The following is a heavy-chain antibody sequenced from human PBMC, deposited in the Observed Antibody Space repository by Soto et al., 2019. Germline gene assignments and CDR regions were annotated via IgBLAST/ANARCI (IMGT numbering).Heavy chain of an antibody. Sequence: QVQLQESGPGLVKPSQTLSLTCTVSGGSIISGDYYWSWIRQPPGKGLEWIGYIYYSVSTYYNPSLKSRGTISVDTSKNQCSLKLSSVTAADTAVYYCARARWGDYVFDYWGQGTLVTVSS. J-gene: IGHJ4*02. V-gene: IGHV4-30-4*01. CDR3: ARARWGDYVFDY. D-gene: IGHD4-17*01. CDR1: GGSIISGDYY. CDR2: IYYSVST.